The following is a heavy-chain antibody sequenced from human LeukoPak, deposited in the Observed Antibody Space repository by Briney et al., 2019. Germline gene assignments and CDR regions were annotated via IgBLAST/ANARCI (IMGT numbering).Heavy chain of an antibody. Sequence: PGGSLRLSCAASGFTFSSYGMHWVRQAPGKGLEWVAVISYDGSNKYYADSVKGRFTISRDNSKNTLYLQMNSLRAEDTAVYYCAKDLDDYVWGSYRYTDTDWFDPWGQGTLVTVSS. V-gene: IGHV3-30*18. CDR3: AKDLDDYVWGSYRYTDTDWFDP. CDR1: GFTFSSYG. CDR2: ISYDGSNK. J-gene: IGHJ5*02. D-gene: IGHD3-16*02.